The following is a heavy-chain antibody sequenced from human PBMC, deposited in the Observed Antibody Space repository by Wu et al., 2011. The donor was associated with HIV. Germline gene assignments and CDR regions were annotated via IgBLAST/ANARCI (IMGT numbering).Heavy chain of an antibody. CDR2: IHPRGGGT. V-gene: IGHV1-46*01. D-gene: IGHD3-3*01. CDR1: GFTFTTFY. J-gene: IGHJ4*02. Sequence: QVQLVQSGAEVMKPGASVKLSCKTSGFTFTTFYVNWVRQAPGQGLEWMGIIHPRGGGTTYAQKFQGRVTMTSDTSTSTVYMVLSSLKFEDTAMYYRARDFGFGNFGRGYLDFWGQGNPWSPSPQ. CDR3: ARDFGFGNFGRGYLDF.